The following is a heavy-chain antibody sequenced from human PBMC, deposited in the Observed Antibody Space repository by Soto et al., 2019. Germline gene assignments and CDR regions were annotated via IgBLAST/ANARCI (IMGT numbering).Heavy chain of an antibody. J-gene: IGHJ6*02. CDR2: INWNGGST. CDR1: GFTFDDYG. V-gene: IGHV3-20*04. CDR3: ARGTYYVIDV. Sequence: GGSLRLSCAASGFTFDDYGMSWVRQTPGKGLEWVSSINWNGGSTGYADSVKGRFTISRDNAKNSLYLQMISLRAEDTALYYCARGTYYVIDVWGQGSSVTGSS. D-gene: IGHD1-1*01.